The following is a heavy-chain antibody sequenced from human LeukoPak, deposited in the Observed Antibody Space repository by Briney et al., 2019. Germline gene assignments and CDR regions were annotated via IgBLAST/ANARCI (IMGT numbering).Heavy chain of an antibody. D-gene: IGHD4-17*01. CDR2: IYPGDSDT. CDR1: TYSFSSYW. CDR3: ARRRLEYGDWYYFDY. V-gene: IGHV5-51*01. Sequence: PGESLKISCTGSTYSFSSYWIGWVRQMPGKGLEWMGIIYPGDSDTRYSPSFQGQVTISVDKSTSTAYLQWSGLKASDTAVYYCARRRLEYGDWYYFDYWGQGTLVTVSS. J-gene: IGHJ4*02.